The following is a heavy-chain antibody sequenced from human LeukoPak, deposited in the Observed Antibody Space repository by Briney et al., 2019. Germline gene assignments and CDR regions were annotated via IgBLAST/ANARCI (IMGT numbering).Heavy chain of an antibody. CDR1: GFTFSNYG. Sequence: PGGSLRLSCAASGFTFSNYGMHWVRQAPGKGLEGVAFISYDGSNKYYADSVKGRFTISRDNSKNTLYLQTNSLRAEDTAVYYCEALWGSGSYYYDYWGQGILVTVSS. J-gene: IGHJ4*02. V-gene: IGHV3-30*03. CDR2: ISYDGSNK. D-gene: IGHD3-10*01. CDR3: EALWGSGSYYYDY.